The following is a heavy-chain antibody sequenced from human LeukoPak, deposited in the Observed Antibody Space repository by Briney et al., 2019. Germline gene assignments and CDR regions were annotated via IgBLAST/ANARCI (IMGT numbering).Heavy chain of an antibody. CDR2: IQYNGGNK. J-gene: IGHJ4*02. Sequence: GGSLRLSCAASGFTFSTYGVHWVRQAPGKGLEWVAFIQYNGGNKYYADSVKGRFTISRDNSQNTLYLQMNSLRAEDTAVYYCAKDLSQYRYFDYWGQGSPVTVSS. CDR1: GFTFSTYG. CDR3: AKDLSQYRYFDY. V-gene: IGHV3-30*02. D-gene: IGHD2/OR15-2a*01.